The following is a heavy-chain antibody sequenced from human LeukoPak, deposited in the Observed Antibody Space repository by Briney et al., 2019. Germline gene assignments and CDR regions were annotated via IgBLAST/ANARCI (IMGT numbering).Heavy chain of an antibody. V-gene: IGHV4-34*01. J-gene: IGHJ4*02. D-gene: IGHD5-18*01. CDR1: GGSFSGYY. CDR3: ARRTKMGYGDFDY. Sequence: SETLSLTCAVYGGSFSGYYWSWIRQPPGKGLEWIGEINHSGSTNYNPSLKSRVTISVDTSKNQFSLKLSSVTAADTAVYYCARRTKMGYGDFDYWGQGTLVTVSS. CDR2: INHSGST.